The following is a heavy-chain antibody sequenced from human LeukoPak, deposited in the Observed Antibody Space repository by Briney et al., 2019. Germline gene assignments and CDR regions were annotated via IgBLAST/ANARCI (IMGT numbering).Heavy chain of an antibody. J-gene: IGHJ4*02. V-gene: IGHV3-48*03. CDR3: ASSTVTTDFAY. Sequence: GGSLRLSCAASGFTFSSYEMNWVRQAPGKGLEWVSYISSSGSPIYYADSMKGRFTISRDNAKNSLYLQMNSLRAEDTAVYYCASSTVTTDFAYWGQGTLVTVSS. CDR1: GFTFSSYE. CDR2: ISSSGSPI. D-gene: IGHD4-11*01.